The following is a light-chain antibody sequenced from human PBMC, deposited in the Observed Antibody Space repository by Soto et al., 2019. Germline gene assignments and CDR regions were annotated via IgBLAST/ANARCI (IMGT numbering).Light chain of an antibody. CDR3: QHYSSYSST. CDR1: QSISSW. V-gene: IGKV1-5*03. CDR2: KAS. Sequence: DIQMTQSPSTLSASVGDRVTITCRASQSISSWLAWYQQKPGKAPKLLIYKASNLESGVPSRFSGIGYGTDFTLSINSLQPDDFATYYCQHYSSYSSTFGQGPKVQIK. J-gene: IGKJ1*01.